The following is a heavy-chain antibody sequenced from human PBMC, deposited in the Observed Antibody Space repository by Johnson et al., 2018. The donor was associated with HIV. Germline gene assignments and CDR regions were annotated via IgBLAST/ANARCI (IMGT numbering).Heavy chain of an antibody. D-gene: IGHD6-6*01. CDR3: AGDRAILAARPAGAFDV. V-gene: IGHV3-30-3*01. Sequence: QVQLVESGGGVVQPGRSLRLSCAASGFTFSNYTIHWVRQAPGKGLEWVAVISYDGSNKYYADSVKGRFTISRDNSKNTLYLQMHSLRSEDTAVYYCAGDRAILAARPAGAFDVWGPGTMVTVSS. CDR2: ISYDGSNK. CDR1: GFTFSNYT. J-gene: IGHJ3*01.